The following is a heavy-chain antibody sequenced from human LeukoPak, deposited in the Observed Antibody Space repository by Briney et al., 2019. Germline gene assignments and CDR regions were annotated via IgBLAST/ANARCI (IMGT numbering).Heavy chain of an antibody. CDR3: ARVSGYSYGNAQDY. CDR2: IYYSGST. Sequence: SETLSLTCTVSGGTISSYYWSWIRQPPGKGLEWIGYIYYSGSTNYNPSLKSRVTISVDTSKNQFSLKLSSVTAADTAVYYCARVSGYSYGNAQDYWGQGTLVTVSS. D-gene: IGHD5-18*01. J-gene: IGHJ4*02. V-gene: IGHV4-59*01. CDR1: GGTISSYY.